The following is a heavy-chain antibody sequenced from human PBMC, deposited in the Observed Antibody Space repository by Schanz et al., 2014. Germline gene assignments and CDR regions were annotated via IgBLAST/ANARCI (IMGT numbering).Heavy chain of an antibody. Sequence: QVHLVESGGGVVQPGRSLRLSCAASGFTFSRYGMHWVRQAPGKGLEWVAVISDDGSGKYSADSVKGRFTIARDNSKNTLFLQMDSLRVEDTAVYYCMAMGRNTSHYFDHWGQGTLVTVSS. D-gene: IGHD1-1*01. CDR2: ISDDGSGK. CDR1: GFTFSRYG. V-gene: IGHV3-30*03. J-gene: IGHJ4*02. CDR3: MAMGRNTSHYFDH.